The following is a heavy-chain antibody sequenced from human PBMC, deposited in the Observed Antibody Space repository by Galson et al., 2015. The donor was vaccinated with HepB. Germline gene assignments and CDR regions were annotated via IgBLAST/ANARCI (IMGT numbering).Heavy chain of an antibody. J-gene: IGHJ6*02. CDR1: GYTFTGYY. CDR2: INPKSGGT. CDR3: ARVYAASSYYYNMDV. Sequence: SVKVSCKASGYTFTGYYIHWVRQAPGQGPEWLGRINPKSGGTNYAQKLQGRVTMTRDTSISTAYMELSRLRSDDTAVYYCARVYAASSYYYNMDVWGQGTTVTVSS. D-gene: IGHD3-16*01. V-gene: IGHV1-2*06.